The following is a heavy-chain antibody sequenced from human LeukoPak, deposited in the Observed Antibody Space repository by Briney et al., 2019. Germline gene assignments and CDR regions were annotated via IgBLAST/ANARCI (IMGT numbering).Heavy chain of an antibody. CDR3: AKGHLASSSIFEY. D-gene: IGHD6-6*01. Sequence: GGSLRLSCVASGFTFSRKAMSWARQAPGKGLEWVSALSGSGDDTFYPDSVKGRFTVSRDNSKNTLFLLMNNLRVEDTAVYYCAKGHLASSSIFEYWGRGTLVTVSS. CDR1: GFTFSRKA. J-gene: IGHJ4*02. V-gene: IGHV3-23*01. CDR2: LSGSGDDT.